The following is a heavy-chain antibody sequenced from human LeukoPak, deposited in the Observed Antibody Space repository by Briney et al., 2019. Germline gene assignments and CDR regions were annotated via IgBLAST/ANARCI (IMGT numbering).Heavy chain of an antibody. CDR2: IYSGGST. D-gene: IGHD6-13*01. V-gene: IGHV3-53*01. CDR1: GFTVSSNS. J-gene: IGHJ4*02. CDR3: TGALGETHSSSWYYFDY. Sequence: GGSLRLSCAASGFTVSSNSMSWVRQAPGKGLEWVSVIYSGGSTYYADSVKGRFILSRDNSKNTLYLQMNSLRVADTAVYYCTGALGETHSSSWYYFDYWGQGSLVTVSS.